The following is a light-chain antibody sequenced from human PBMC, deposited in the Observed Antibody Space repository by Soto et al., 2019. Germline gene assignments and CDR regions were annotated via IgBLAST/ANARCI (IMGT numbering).Light chain of an antibody. J-gene: IGKJ1*01. V-gene: IGKV3-20*01. CDR2: ETY. CDR1: QSVRNNY. Sequence: IVLTQSPDTLSLSPGERVTLSCRASQSVRNNYLAWYQQKPGQAPRLLIYETYRRATGIPDRFSGSGSGIDFPLTISRLEPEDFAVYLCQQSGGSSRTFGLGTKVEIK. CDR3: QQSGGSSRT.